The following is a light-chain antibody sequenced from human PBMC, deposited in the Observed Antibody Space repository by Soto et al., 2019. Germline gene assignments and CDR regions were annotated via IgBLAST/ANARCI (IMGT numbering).Light chain of an antibody. J-gene: IGKJ1*01. CDR2: GAS. Sequence: EIVLTQSPGSLSLSPGERATLSCRASQSVDSSFFAWYQQKPGQAPRLLIYGASNRATGIPDRFSGRGSGKDFPITITGLEPEDFAVYYCQQYVSSVTFGQGTKVEIK. V-gene: IGKV3-20*01. CDR3: QQYVSSVT. CDR1: QSVDSSF.